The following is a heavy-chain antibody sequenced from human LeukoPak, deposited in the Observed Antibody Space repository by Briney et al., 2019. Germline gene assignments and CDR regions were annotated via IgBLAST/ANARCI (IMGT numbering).Heavy chain of an antibody. V-gene: IGHV5-10-1*01. D-gene: IGHD2-2*01. J-gene: IGHJ6*02. CDR3: ARHDSSSTSCYVNYYYYYGMDV. Sequence: GESLQISCKGSGYSFTSYWISWVRQMPGKGLEWMGRIDPSDSYTDYSPSFQGHVTISADKSISTAYLQWSSLKASDTAMYYCARHDSSSTSCYVNYYYYYGMDVWGQGTTVTVSS. CDR2: IDPSDSYT. CDR1: GYSFTSYW.